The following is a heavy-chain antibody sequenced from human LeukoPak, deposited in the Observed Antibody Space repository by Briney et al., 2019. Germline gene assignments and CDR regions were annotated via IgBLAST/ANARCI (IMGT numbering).Heavy chain of an antibody. J-gene: IGHJ4*02. CDR1: GGSITNYY. D-gene: IGHD3-10*01. Sequence: SETLSLTCTVSGGSITNYYWNWIRQPPGKGLEWIRYISYTGSTNYNPSLKSRVTLSIDTSKSQFSLNPRSVTAADTATYYCGRSKGSGNYFDSWGQGTLVTVSS. CDR3: GRSKGSGNYFDS. CDR2: ISYTGST. V-gene: IGHV4-59*01.